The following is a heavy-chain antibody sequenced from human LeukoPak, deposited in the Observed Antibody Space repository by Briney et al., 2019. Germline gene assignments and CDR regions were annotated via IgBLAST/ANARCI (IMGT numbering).Heavy chain of an antibody. V-gene: IGHV1-46*01. Sequence: GSSVKVSCKASGGTFSSYAISWVRQAPGQGLEWMGIINPSGGSTSYAQKFQGRVTMTRDTSTSTVYMELSSLRSEDTAVYYCARGITMVRGVIITFGGDPYMDVWGKGTTVTVSS. CDR2: INPSGGST. D-gene: IGHD3-10*01. J-gene: IGHJ6*03. CDR1: GGTFSSYA. CDR3: ARGITMVRGVIITFGGDPYMDV.